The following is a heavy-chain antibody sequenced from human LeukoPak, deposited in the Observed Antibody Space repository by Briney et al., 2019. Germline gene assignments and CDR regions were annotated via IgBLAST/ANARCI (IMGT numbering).Heavy chain of an antibody. Sequence: GGSLRLSCVVSGISLSTYGMTWVRQAPGKGLDWVSYLSEGGGGTTYADSGTGRFTISRDTSLNTLYLQMDNLRAEDTAVYFCAKQGVVIRGILVIGYHQEAYHYDFWGQGVLVTVSS. CDR3: AKQGVVIRGILVIGYHQEAYHYDF. J-gene: IGHJ4*02. D-gene: IGHD3-10*01. V-gene: IGHV3-23*01. CDR1: GISLSTYG. CDR2: LSEGGGGT.